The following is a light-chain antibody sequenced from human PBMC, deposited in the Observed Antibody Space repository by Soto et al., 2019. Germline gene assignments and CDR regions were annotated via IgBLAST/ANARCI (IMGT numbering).Light chain of an antibody. Sequence: LTQPPSASGTPGQRVTISCSGSSSNIGSNYVYWYQQLPGTAPKLLIYRNNQRPSGVPDRFSGSKSGTSASLAISGLRSEDEADYYCAAWDDSLSGRGVFGTGTKVTVL. CDR2: RNN. CDR3: AAWDDSLSGRGV. V-gene: IGLV1-47*01. J-gene: IGLJ1*01. CDR1: SSNIGSNY.